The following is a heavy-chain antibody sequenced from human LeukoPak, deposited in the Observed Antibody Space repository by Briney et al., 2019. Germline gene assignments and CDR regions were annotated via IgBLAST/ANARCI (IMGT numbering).Heavy chain of an antibody. CDR1: GFTFSSYD. Sequence: GGSLRLSCAASGFTFSSYDMHWVRQATGKGLEWVSAIGTAGDTYYPGSVKGRFTISRENAKNSLYLQMNSLRAGNTAVYYCARSRFIRYFDWLLSPGTFDIWGQGTMVTVSS. CDR2: IGTAGDT. CDR3: ARSRFIRYFDWLLSPGTFDI. D-gene: IGHD3-9*01. V-gene: IGHV3-13*01. J-gene: IGHJ3*02.